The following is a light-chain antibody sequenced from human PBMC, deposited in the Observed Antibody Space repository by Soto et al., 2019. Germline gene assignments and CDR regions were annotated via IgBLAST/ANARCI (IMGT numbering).Light chain of an antibody. CDR2: DAS. CDR3: QQRSNWPPLLT. J-gene: IGKJ4*01. CDR1: QSVSSY. Sequence: EIVLTQSPATLSLSPGERATLSCRASQSVSSYLAWYQQKPGQAPRLLIYDASNRATGIPARFSGSGSGTDFTLTISSLEPEDFAVYYGQQRSNWPPLLTFGGGTKVEIK. V-gene: IGKV3-11*01.